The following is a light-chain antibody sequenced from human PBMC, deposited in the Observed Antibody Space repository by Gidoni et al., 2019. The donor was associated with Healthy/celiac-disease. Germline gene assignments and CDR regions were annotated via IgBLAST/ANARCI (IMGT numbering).Light chain of an antibody. CDR1: QSVSSSY. V-gene: IGKV3-20*01. CDR3: QQYGSSPLT. CDR2: GAS. J-gene: IGKJ4*01. Sequence: EIVLTQSPGTLSLSPGERDTLSYRASQSVSSSYLAWYQQKPGQAPRLLIYGASSRATGIPDRFSGSGSGTDFTLTISRLEPEDFAVYYCQQYGSSPLTFGGGTKVEIK.